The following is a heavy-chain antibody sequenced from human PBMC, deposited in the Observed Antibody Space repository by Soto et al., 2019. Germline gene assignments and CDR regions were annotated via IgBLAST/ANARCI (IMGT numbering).Heavy chain of an antibody. CDR2: INHSGSV. CDR3: AKGPQAGYYDSGPFYSSDP. D-gene: IGHD3-16*01. Sequence: SETLSLTCAVYGGSFHGYYWSWIRQPPGKGLEWIGEINHSGSVNFNPTFKSRVSISLDTSKNQMSLQLSSVSAADTAVYYCAKGPQAGYYDSGPFYSSDPCGQGTLVTVSS. J-gene: IGHJ5*02. V-gene: IGHV4-34*01. CDR1: GGSFHGYY.